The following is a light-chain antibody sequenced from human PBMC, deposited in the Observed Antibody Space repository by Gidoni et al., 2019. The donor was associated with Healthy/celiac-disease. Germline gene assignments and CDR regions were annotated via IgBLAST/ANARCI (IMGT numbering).Light chain of an antibody. Sequence: EIVLTQSPGTLSLSPGEIATLSCRASQSVSSSYLAWYQQKPGQAPRLLIYGASSRATGIPDRFSCSGSGTDFTLTISRLEPEDFAVYYCQQYGSSPLTFGGGTKVEIK. CDR3: QQYGSSPLT. J-gene: IGKJ4*01. CDR1: QSVSSSY. V-gene: IGKV3-20*01. CDR2: GAS.